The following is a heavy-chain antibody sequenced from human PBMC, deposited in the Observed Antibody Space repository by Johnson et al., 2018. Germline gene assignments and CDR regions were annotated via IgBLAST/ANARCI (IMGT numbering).Heavy chain of an antibody. D-gene: IGHD3-22*01. J-gene: IGHJ3*02. CDR3: ARTSITRVVVVADAFDI. CDR2: ISSSSSTI. Sequence: QVQLVQSGGGLVKPGGSLRLSCAASGFTFSDYYMSWIRQAPGKGLEWVSYISSSSSTIYYADSVKGRFTISKDNAKNSLYLQMNSLRDEDTAVYYCARTSITRVVVVADAFDIWGQGTMVTVSS. V-gene: IGHV3-11*04. CDR1: GFTFSDYY.